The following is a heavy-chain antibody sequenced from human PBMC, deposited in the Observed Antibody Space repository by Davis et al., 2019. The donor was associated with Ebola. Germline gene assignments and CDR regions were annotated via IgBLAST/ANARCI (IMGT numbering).Heavy chain of an antibody. CDR1: GGSFSSRAYY. Sequence: PSETLSLTCTVSGGSFSSRAYYWGWIRQPPGKGLEWIGSIFYSGDTYYTPSLKSRVTFSIDTSKNQFSLRLSSVTAADTAVYYCARLRTEVDTAILGEWYFDYWGQGTLVTVSS. CDR3: ARLRTEVDTAILGEWYFDY. CDR2: IFYSGDT. V-gene: IGHV4-39*01. J-gene: IGHJ4*02. D-gene: IGHD5-18*01.